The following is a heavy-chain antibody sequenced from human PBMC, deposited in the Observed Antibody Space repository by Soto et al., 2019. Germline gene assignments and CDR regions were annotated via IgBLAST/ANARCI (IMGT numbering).Heavy chain of an antibody. V-gene: IGHV1-2*02. CDR3: ARDQELERRGGYYYYGMDV. CDR1: GYTFTGYY. Sequence: GASVKVSCKASGYTFTGYYMHWVRQAPGQGLEWMGWINPNSGGTNYAQKFQGRVTMTRDTSISTAYMELSRLRPDDTAVYYCARDQELERRGGYYYYGMDVWGQGTTVTVSS. D-gene: IGHD1-1*01. J-gene: IGHJ6*02. CDR2: INPNSGGT.